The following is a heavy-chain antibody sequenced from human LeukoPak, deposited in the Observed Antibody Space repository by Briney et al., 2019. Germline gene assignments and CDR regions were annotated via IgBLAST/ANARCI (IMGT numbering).Heavy chain of an antibody. Sequence: SETLSLTCTVSGGSISSYYWSWIRQPPGKGLEWIGYIYYSGSTNYNPSLKSRVTISVDTSKNQFSLKLTSVTAADTAVYYCARHSSSWGANYYYGMDVWGQGTTVTVSS. D-gene: IGHD6-13*01. V-gene: IGHV4-59*08. J-gene: IGHJ6*02. CDR2: IYYSGST. CDR1: GGSISSYY. CDR3: ARHSSSWGANYYYGMDV.